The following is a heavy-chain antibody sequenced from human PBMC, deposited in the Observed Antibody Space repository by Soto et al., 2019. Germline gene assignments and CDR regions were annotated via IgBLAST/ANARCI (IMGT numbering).Heavy chain of an antibody. J-gene: IGHJ4*02. D-gene: IGHD1-26*01. CDR3: GKDLAMGATGTDY. V-gene: IGHV3-30*18. Sequence: GWSLRLSCAASGFTFSSYGMHWVRQAPGKGLEWVAVISYDGSNKYYADSVKGRFTISRDNSKNTLYLQMNSLRAEDTAVYYWGKDLAMGATGTDYWGQGTLVTVSS. CDR2: ISYDGSNK. CDR1: GFTFSSYG.